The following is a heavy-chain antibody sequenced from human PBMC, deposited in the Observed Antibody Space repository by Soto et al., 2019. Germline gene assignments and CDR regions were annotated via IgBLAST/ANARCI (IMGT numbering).Heavy chain of an antibody. J-gene: IGHJ4*02. CDR3: ARGYSSSWYGGGYFDY. Sequence: QVQLVESGGGVVQPGRSLRLSCAASGFTFSSYGMHWVRQAPGKGLEWVAVIWYDGSNKYYADSVKGRFTISRDNSKNTLYLQMNSLRAEDTAVYYCARGYSSSWYGGGYFDYWGQGTLVTVSS. CDR2: IWYDGSNK. D-gene: IGHD6-13*01. CDR1: GFTFSSYG. V-gene: IGHV3-33*01.